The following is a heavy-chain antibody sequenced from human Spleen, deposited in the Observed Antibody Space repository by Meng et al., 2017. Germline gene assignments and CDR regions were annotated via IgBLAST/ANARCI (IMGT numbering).Heavy chain of an antibody. V-gene: IGHV4-4*02. Sequence: VQLQESGPGLVKPSAPLPLTVAVPGGSISSSHWWSWARQPPGKGLEWIGEIYHSGSTNYNPSLKSRVTISVDKSKNQFSLKLSSVTAADTAVYYCRADFWSGYPSDYWGQGTLVTVSS. J-gene: IGHJ4*02. CDR1: GGSISSSHW. CDR3: RADFWSGYPSDY. D-gene: IGHD3-3*01. CDR2: IYHSGST.